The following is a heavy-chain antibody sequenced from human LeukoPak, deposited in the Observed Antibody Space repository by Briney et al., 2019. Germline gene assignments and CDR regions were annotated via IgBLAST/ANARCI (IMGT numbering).Heavy chain of an antibody. CDR3: AKMPSTEIYYFYYMDV. V-gene: IGHV3-23*01. J-gene: IGHJ6*03. Sequence: PGGSLRLSRAASGVTFSSSTMNWVRQAPGKGLEWVSGISSLGVSTYYADSVKGRFTISRDNSKNTLYLHMDRLGTADTAVYYCAKMPSTEIYYFYYMDVWGKGTTVTVSS. CDR2: ISSLGVST. CDR1: GVTFSSST. D-gene: IGHD2-2*01.